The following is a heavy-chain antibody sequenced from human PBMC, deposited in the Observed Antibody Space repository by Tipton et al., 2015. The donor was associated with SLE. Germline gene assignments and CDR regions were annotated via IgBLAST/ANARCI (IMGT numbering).Heavy chain of an antibody. V-gene: IGHV4-59*12. D-gene: IGHD1-1*01. CDR2: IYYSGST. CDR3: ARVPGLERSYYYNYYMDV. Sequence: TLSLTCTVSGGSISSYFWSWIRQPPGKGLEWIGHIYYSGSTNYNPSLKSRVSISVDTSKNQFSLRLSSVTAADTAVYYCARVPGLERSYYYNYYMDVWGRGTTVTVSS. CDR1: GGSISSYF. J-gene: IGHJ6*03.